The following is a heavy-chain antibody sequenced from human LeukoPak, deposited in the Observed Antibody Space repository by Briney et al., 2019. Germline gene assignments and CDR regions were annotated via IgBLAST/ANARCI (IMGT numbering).Heavy chain of an antibody. CDR1: GGSISSSSYY. V-gene: IGHV4-39*01. J-gene: IGHJ4*02. D-gene: IGHD6-13*01. CDR3: ARRSGAAAGTYYFDY. CDR2: IYYSGST. Sequence: SGTLSLTCTVSGGSISSSSYYWGWIRQPPGKGLEWIGSIYYSGSTYYNPSLKSRVTISVDTSKNQFSLKLSSVTAADTAVYYCARRSGAAAGTYYFDYWGQGTLVTVSS.